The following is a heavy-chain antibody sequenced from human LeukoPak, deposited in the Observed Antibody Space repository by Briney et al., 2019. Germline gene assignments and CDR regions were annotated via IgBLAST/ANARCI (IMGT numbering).Heavy chain of an antibody. V-gene: IGHV3-74*01. J-gene: IGHJ4*02. CDR1: GFTSSSYW. D-gene: IGHD3-22*01. CDR3: ARGYYDSRGDY. Sequence: GGSLRLSCAASGFTSSSYWMHWVRQAPGKGLVWVSRINSDGSSTNYADSVKGRFTISRDNAKNTLYLQMNSLRAEDTAVYYCARGYYDSRGDYWGQGTLVTVSS. CDR2: INSDGSST.